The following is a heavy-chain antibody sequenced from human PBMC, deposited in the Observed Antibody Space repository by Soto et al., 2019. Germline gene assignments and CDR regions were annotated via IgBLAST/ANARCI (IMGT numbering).Heavy chain of an antibody. CDR1: GFTFSSYW. CDR3: ARDYLPSGWFVAAAGTGDY. Sequence: LRLSCAASGFTFSSYWMHWVRQAPGKGLVWVSRINSDGSSTSYADSVKGRFTISRDNAKNTLYLQMNSLRAEDTAVYYCARDYLPSGWFVAAAGTGDYWGQGTLVTVSS. D-gene: IGHD6-13*01. V-gene: IGHV3-74*01. CDR2: INSDGSST. J-gene: IGHJ4*02.